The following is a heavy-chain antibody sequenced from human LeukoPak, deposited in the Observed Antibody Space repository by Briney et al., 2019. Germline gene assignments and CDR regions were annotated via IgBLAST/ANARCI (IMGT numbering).Heavy chain of an antibody. CDR2: IGSAGST. Sequence: GGSLRLSCAASGFTVSSNYMSWVRQAPGKGLEWVSAIGSAGSTFYADSVKGRFTISRDNPRNTLFLEMKTLRAEDTAVYYCARTDYLRSGSYYDFWGRGTLVTVSS. CDR3: ARTDYLRSGSYYDF. J-gene: IGHJ2*01. CDR1: GFTVSSNY. V-gene: IGHV3-53*01. D-gene: IGHD3-10*01.